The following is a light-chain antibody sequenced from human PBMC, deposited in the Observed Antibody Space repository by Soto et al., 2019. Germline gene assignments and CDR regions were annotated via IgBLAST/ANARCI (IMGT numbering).Light chain of an antibody. V-gene: IGKV1-5*03. J-gene: IGKJ2*01. CDR2: KAS. Sequence: DIQMTQSPSTLSASVGDRVTITCRASQSINSWLALYQQKPGKAPKLLIYKASSLESGVPSRFSGGGSGTEFTLPISVLQPDDFATYYCQQYNSYLYTFGQGTKLEIK. CDR3: QQYNSYLYT. CDR1: QSINSW.